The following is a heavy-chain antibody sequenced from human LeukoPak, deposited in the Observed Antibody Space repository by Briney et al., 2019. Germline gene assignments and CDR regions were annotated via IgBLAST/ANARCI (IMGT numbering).Heavy chain of an antibody. V-gene: IGHV3-23*01. CDR1: GLTFTTYA. CDR3: AKGAAYCGGDCFLYYFNY. CDR2: VSGSGGST. J-gene: IGHJ4*02. D-gene: IGHD2-21*02. Sequence: PGGSLRLSCAASGLTFTTYAMSWVRQAPGKGLEWVSGVSGSGGSTSYADSVKGRFTISRDNSKNTLYLQMNTLRVEDTAVYYCAKGAAYCGGDCFLYYFNYWGQGTLVTVSS.